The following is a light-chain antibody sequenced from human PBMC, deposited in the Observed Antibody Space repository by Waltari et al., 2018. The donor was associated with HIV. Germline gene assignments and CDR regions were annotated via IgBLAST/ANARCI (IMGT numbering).Light chain of an antibody. J-gene: IGLJ2*01. CDR1: SDVIGLYNF. CDR2: GNT. V-gene: IGLV2-14*01. CDR3: TSFATSDTLL. Sequence: QSALTQPASVSGSPGQSITISCTGTSDVIGLYNFVSWYQKHPAKAPQLIIYGNTNRPSGVSYRCSGSKSDNTASLTISGLQAEDEADYYCTSFATSDTLLFGGGTKLTVL.